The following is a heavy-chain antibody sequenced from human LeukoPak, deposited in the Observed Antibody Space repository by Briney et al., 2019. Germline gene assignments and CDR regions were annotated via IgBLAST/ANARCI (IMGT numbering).Heavy chain of an antibody. CDR2: FSESGGNT. D-gene: IGHD3-10*01. J-gene: IGHJ4*02. Sequence: QPGGSLRLSCAASGFTFSNYALSWVRQAPGKGLEWVSTFSESGGNTYYADSVKGRFTISRDNSKNTLYLQMNSLRAEDTAVYYCARVRRGESGVDYWGQGTLVTVSS. V-gene: IGHV3-23*01. CDR1: GFTFSNYA. CDR3: ARVRRGESGVDY.